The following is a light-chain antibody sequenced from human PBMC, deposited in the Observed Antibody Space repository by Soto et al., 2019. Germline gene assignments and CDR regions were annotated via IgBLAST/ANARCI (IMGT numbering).Light chain of an antibody. CDR2: GAS. Sequence: EIVLTQSPGTLSLSPGEGATLSCRASQSVSSSYLAWYQQKPGKAPRLLIYGASSRATGIPDRFSGSGSGTDFTLTISRLEPEDFAVYYCQQYSSSLYTFGQGTKLEIK. CDR1: QSVSSSY. J-gene: IGKJ2*01. CDR3: QQYSSSLYT. V-gene: IGKV3-20*01.